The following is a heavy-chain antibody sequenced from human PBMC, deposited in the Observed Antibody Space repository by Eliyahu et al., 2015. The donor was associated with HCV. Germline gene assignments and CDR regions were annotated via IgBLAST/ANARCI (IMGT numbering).Heavy chain of an antibody. D-gene: IGHD3-22*01. CDR1: GFTVSSNY. J-gene: IGHJ4*02. CDR2: IYSGGST. CDR3: ARGYYDSRGSPIN. V-gene: IGHV3-66*01. Sequence: EVQLVESGGGLVQPGGSLRLSCAASGFTVSSNYMNWVRQAPGKGLGWVSVIYSGGSTYYADSVKGRFTISRDNSKNTLYFQMNSLRGEDTAVYYCARGYYDSRGSPINWGQGTLVTVSS.